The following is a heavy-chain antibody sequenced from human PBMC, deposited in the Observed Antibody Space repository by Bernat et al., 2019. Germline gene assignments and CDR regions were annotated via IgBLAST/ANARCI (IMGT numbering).Heavy chain of an antibody. D-gene: IGHD5-18*01. CDR2: IYYSGNT. CDR1: GGSISSDYY. Sequence: QVQLQESGPGLVKPSQTLSLTCTVSGGSISSDYYWSWIRQPPGEGLEWIGYIYYSGNTYYNPSLKSRLTISVDTSNNQFSLKLSSVTAADTAVYYCVRVKARYSYSFDYWGQGTLVTVSS. CDR3: VRVKARYSYSFDY. V-gene: IGHV4-30-4*01. J-gene: IGHJ4*02.